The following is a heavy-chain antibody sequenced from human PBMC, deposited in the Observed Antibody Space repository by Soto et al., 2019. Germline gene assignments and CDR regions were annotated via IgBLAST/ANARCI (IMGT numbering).Heavy chain of an antibody. CDR2: IYYSGST. V-gene: IGHV4-31*03. CDR1: GGSISSGGYY. Sequence: SETLSLTCTASGGSISSGGYYWSWIRQHPGKGLEWIGYIYYSGSTYYNPSLKSRVTISVDTSKNQFSLKLSSVTAADTAVYYCARFGELRLPHWFDPWGQGTLVTVSS. D-gene: IGHD3-10*01. CDR3: ARFGELRLPHWFDP. J-gene: IGHJ5*02.